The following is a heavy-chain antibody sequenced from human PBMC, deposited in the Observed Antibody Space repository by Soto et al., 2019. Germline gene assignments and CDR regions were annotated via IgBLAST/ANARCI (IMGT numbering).Heavy chain of an antibody. CDR1: GFTFSAYA. D-gene: IGHD3-22*01. J-gene: IGHJ4*02. CDR2: ISGSKNNT. V-gene: IGHV3-23*01. Sequence: PGGSLRLSCATSGFTFSAYAMTWVRQAPGKGLDWVSVISGSKNNTWYADSVKGRFTISRDNSKNTLYLQMSSLRAEDTAVYYCARDYFEAFWGQGTLVTVSS. CDR3: ARDYFEAF.